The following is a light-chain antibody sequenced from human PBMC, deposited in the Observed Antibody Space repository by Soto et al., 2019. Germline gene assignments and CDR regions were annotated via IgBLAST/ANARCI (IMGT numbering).Light chain of an antibody. J-gene: IGKJ2*01. CDR1: QSVSSY. Sequence: EIVLTQSPATLSLSPGERATLSCRASQSVSSYLAWYQQKPGQAPRLLIYGASNRATGIPARFSGSGSGTDFPLTISSLEPEDFAVYYCQHRGKWPRTFGQGTELEIK. CDR2: GAS. CDR3: QHRGKWPRT. V-gene: IGKV3-11*01.